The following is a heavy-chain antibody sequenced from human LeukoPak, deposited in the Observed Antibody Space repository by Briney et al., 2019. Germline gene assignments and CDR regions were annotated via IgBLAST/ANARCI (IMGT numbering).Heavy chain of an antibody. CDR2: IHYTGST. V-gene: IGHV4-59*01. D-gene: IGHD1-26*01. Sequence: SETLSLTCTVSGGSISSYYWSWIRQSPGKGLGCIGYIHYTGSTNYNPSLKSRVTISVETSKNQFSLKLKSVTAADTAVYYCARGVVGLRYFQHWGQGTLVYVSS. CDR1: GGSISSYY. CDR3: ARGVVGLRYFQH. J-gene: IGHJ1*01.